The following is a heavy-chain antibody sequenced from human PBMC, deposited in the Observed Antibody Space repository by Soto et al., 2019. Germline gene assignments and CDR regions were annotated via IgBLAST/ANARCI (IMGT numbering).Heavy chain of an antibody. D-gene: IGHD6-19*01. CDR1: GYTFSGFY. CDR3: ASAAVTGTAGLDF. Sequence: ASVKVSCRASGYTFSGFYMHWVRQAPGQGLEWMGWINPNSGGTKSAEKFQGRVTMTRDTSISTAYMELSRLTSDDTAVYYCASAAVTGTAGLDFWGQGTQVTVSS. CDR2: INPNSGGT. J-gene: IGHJ4*02. V-gene: IGHV1-2*02.